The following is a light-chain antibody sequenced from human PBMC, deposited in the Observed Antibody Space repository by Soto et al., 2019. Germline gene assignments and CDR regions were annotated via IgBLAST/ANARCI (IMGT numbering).Light chain of an antibody. CDR1: QSVRSN. V-gene: IGKV3-15*01. Sequence: EIVITQSPGTLSVSPGERATLSCRASQSVRSNLAWYQQKPGQAPRLLIYEASTRATGIPARFSGSGSGTEFTLTISSLXSEDFAVYHCQQYNNWPPFTFGPGTKVDIK. CDR2: EAS. J-gene: IGKJ3*01. CDR3: QQYNNWPPFT.